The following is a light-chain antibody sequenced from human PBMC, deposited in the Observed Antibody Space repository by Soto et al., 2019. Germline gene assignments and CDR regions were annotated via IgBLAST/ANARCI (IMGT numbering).Light chain of an antibody. Sequence: QSALTQPPSASASLGASVTLTCTLSSGYSNYKVDWYQQRPGKGPRFVMRVGTGGIVGSKGDGIPDRFSVLGSGLNRYLTIKNIQEEDESDYHCGADHGSGSNSEVFGGGTKLTVL. CDR1: SGYSNYK. V-gene: IGLV9-49*01. CDR3: GADHGSGSNSEV. CDR2: VGTGGIVG. J-gene: IGLJ2*01.